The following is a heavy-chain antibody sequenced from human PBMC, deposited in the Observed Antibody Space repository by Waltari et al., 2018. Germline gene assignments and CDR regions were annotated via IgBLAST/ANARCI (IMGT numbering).Heavy chain of an antibody. J-gene: IGHJ4*02. D-gene: IGHD2-8*01. V-gene: IGHV3-72*01. Sequence: EVQLVESGGGLVQPGGSLRLSCAASGFTFSDHYMDWVRQAPGKGLEWVGRIRNKAKRYTTEYAASGGGRFTISRADSKDSLYLQMHSLRTGDTAGYYCAGETKGGSPVWYFDYWGQGTLVTVSS. CDR1: GFTFSDHY. CDR3: AGETKGGSPVWYFDY. CDR2: IRNKAKRYTT.